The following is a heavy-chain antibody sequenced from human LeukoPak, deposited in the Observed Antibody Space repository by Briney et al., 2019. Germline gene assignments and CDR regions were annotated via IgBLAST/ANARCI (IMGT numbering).Heavy chain of an antibody. D-gene: IGHD3-10*01. CDR2: IWYDGSNE. Sequence: GGSLRLSCAASGFTFRSYGMHWVRKAPGKGLEWVAVIWYDGSNEYYADSVKGRFTISRDNSKNTLYLQMNSLRAEDTAVYYCARDPYGSGSTSFDIWGQGTMVTVSS. V-gene: IGHV3-33*01. CDR3: ARDPYGSGSTSFDI. CDR1: GFTFRSYG. J-gene: IGHJ3*02.